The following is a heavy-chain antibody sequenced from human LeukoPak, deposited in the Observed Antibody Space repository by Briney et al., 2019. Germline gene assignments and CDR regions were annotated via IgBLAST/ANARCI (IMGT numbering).Heavy chain of an antibody. V-gene: IGHV3-74*01. J-gene: IGHJ4*02. Sequence: GGSLRLSCAASGFTFSSYSMNWVRQAPGKGLVWVSRINTDGSITSYADSVKGRFTISRDNAKNTLYLQMDSLRAEDTAVYYCARSRVPAAMLGYWGQGTLVTVSS. CDR1: GFTFSSYS. D-gene: IGHD2-2*01. CDR3: ARSRVPAAMLGY. CDR2: INTDGSIT.